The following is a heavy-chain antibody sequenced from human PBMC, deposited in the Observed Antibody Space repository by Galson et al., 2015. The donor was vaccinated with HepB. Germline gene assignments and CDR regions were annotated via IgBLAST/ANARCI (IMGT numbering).Heavy chain of an antibody. CDR2: ISAYNGNT. V-gene: IGHV1-18*01. J-gene: IGHJ3*02. D-gene: IGHD3-22*01. Sequence: SVKVSCKASGYTFTSYGISWVRQAPGQGLEWMGWISAYNGNTNYAQKLQGRVTMTTDTSTSTAYMELRSLRSDDTAVYYCAREGTYYYDSSGARKVAFDIWGQGTMVTVSS. CDR3: AREGTYYYDSSGARKVAFDI. CDR1: GYTFTSYG.